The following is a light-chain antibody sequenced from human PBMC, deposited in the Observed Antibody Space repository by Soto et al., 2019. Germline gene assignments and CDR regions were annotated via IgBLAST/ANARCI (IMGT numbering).Light chain of an antibody. Sequence: QSALTQPASVYGSPGQSITISCTGTSSDIGSYNLVSWYQQNPGKAPKLIICEGTKRPSGVSNRFSGSKSGNTASLAISRLQPEEAADPYRCSYAGSGTYVFGSETKVTV. J-gene: IGLJ1*01. CDR1: SSDIGSYNL. CDR3: CSYAGSGTYV. CDR2: EGT. V-gene: IGLV2-23*01.